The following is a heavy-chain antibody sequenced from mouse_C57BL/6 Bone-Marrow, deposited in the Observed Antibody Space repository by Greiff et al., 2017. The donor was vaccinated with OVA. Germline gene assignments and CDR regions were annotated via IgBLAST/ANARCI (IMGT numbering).Heavy chain of an antibody. D-gene: IGHD4-1*01. V-gene: IGHV1-50*01. Sequence: QVQLQQPGAELVKPGASVKLSCKASGYTFTSYWMQWVKQRPGQGLEWIGEIDPSDSYTNYNQNFKGKATLTVDTSSSTAYMQLSSLTSEDSAVYYCAYNWVDYWGQGTTLTVSS. CDR2: IDPSDSYT. J-gene: IGHJ2*01. CDR3: AYNWVDY. CDR1: GYTFTSYW.